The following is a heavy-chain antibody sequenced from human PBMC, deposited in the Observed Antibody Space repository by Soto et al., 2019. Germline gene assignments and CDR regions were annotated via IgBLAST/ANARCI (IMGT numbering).Heavy chain of an antibody. V-gene: IGHV1-2*02. D-gene: IGHD2-15*01. CDR1: GYTFIEYF. CDR2: INPSSDAT. Sequence: ARVKLHCKTSGYTFIEYFLHWVRQAPGQGLEWMGCINPSSDATDYSQKFRGRVTMARDTSIGTASMELSRLRSDDNAVYYCVRGLRWRDLDYWGQGTPVTVSS. J-gene: IGHJ4*02. CDR3: VRGLRWRDLDY.